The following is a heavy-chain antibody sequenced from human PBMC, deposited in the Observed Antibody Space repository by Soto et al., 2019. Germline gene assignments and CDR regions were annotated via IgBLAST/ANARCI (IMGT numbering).Heavy chain of an antibody. CDR3: ARGGGYSFGSIFDY. J-gene: IGHJ4*02. CDR2: IYHSGSA. Sequence: PSETLSLTCTVSDDSISTYYWSWIRQPPGKGLEWIGYIYHSGSAMYNPSLKSRVSMSVDTSKSQFSLKLSSVTAADTAVYFCARGGGYSFGSIFDYWGLGTLVTVSS. V-gene: IGHV4-59*01. D-gene: IGHD5-18*01. CDR1: DDSISTYY.